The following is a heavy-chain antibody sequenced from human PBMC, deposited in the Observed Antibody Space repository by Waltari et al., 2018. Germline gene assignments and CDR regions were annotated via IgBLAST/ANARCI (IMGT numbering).Heavy chain of an antibody. CDR2: IGSSGRNT. D-gene: IGHD2-2*01. J-gene: IGHJ5*02. CDR3: AKGPAARTNWFDP. CDR1: GFTFRSYD. V-gene: IGHV3-23*01. Sequence: EVQLLESGGGLVQPGGSLRLSCAASGFTFRSYDMSWVRQAPGKGLGWVSVIGSSGRNTYYADSGKGRFTISRDDSKNMVYLQMNSLRTEDTAVYYCAKGPAARTNWFDPWGQGTLVTVSS.